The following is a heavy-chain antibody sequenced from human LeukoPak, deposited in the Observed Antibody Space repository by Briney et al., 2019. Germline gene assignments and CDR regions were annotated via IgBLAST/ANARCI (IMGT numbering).Heavy chain of an antibody. CDR2: ISSSSSYI. CDR3: ARSVYYYGMDV. V-gene: IGHV3-21*01. Sequence: GGFLRLSCAASGFTFSSYSMNWVRQAPGKGLEWVSSISSSSSYIYYADSVKGRSTISRDNAKNSLYLQMNSLRAEDTAVYYCARSVYYYGMDVWGQGTTVTVSS. CDR1: GFTFSSYS. J-gene: IGHJ6*02.